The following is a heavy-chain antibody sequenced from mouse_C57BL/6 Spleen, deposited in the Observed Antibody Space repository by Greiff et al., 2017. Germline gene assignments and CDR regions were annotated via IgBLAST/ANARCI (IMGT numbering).Heavy chain of an antibody. CDR2: IDPSDSYT. V-gene: IGHV1-69*01. Sequence: VQLQQSGAELVMPGASVKLSCKASGYTFTSYWMHWVKQRPGQGLEWIGEIDPSDSYTNYNQKFKGKSTLTVDKSSSTAYNHLSSLTSDGSAVYYCARRCYEAMDYWGQGTSVTVSS. CDR1: GYTFTSYW. J-gene: IGHJ4*01. CDR3: ARRCYEAMDY. D-gene: IGHD2-3*01.